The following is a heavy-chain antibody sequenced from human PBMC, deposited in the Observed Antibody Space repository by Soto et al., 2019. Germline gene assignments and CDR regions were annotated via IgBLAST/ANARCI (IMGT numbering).Heavy chain of an antibody. CDR1: GDSITSSRYF. V-gene: IGHV4-39*01. CDR2: IYYSGKS. Sequence: QLQLQVSGPGLVKPSETLSLTCTVSGDSITSSRYFWVWIRQPPGQGLECIGTIYYSGKSQYNPSLRSRVTMSVDTSKTQFSLKLSSVTAADTAVYYCARLEGGGALDVWGQGAMVAVSS. D-gene: IGHD2-15*01. CDR3: ARLEGGGALDV. J-gene: IGHJ3*01.